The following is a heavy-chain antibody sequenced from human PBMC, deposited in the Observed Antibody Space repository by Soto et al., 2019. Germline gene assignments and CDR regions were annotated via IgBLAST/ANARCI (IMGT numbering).Heavy chain of an antibody. CDR2: IIPIFGTA. CDR3: ASLWGDKYSSSSPPATS. V-gene: IGHV1-69*01. D-gene: IGHD6-6*01. CDR1: GGTFSSYA. Sequence: QVQLVQSGAEVKKPGSSVKVSCKASGGTFSSYAISWVRQAPGQGLEWMGGIIPIFGTANYAQKFQGRVTITAEETTSTAYMELSSLRSEDPAGYYCASLWGDKYSSSSPPATSWGQGTLVTVSS. J-gene: IGHJ4*02.